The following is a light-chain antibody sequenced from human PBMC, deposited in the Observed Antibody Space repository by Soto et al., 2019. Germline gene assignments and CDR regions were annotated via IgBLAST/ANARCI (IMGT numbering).Light chain of an antibody. Sequence: EIVMTQSPATLSVSPVERATLSCRASQSLSNKLAWYQQKPGQAPRLLIYGASTRATGIPARFSGSGSGTEFTLTISSLQSEDFAVYYCQEYNNWHPITFGGGTKVDIK. J-gene: IGKJ4*01. CDR2: GAS. CDR1: QSLSNK. CDR3: QEYNNWHPIT. V-gene: IGKV3-15*01.